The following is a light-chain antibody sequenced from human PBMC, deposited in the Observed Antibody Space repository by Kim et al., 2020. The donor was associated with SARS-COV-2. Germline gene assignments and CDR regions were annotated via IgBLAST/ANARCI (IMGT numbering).Light chain of an antibody. V-gene: IGKV1-5*01. CDR3: QQYITYPLT. CDR2: DVS. J-gene: IGKJ4*01. Sequence: DIQMTQSPSTLSASVGDRVTITCRASQSISSRLAWYQQKPGKAPKLLIYDVSSLESRVPSGFSGSGSGTEFTLTISSLQPDDFATYYCQQYITYPLTFGGGTKVDIK. CDR1: QSISSR.